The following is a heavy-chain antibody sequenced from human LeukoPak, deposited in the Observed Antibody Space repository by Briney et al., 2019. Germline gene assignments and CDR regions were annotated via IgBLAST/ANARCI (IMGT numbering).Heavy chain of an antibody. Sequence: PGGSLRLSCAASGFIFSTYSMNWVRQAPGKGLEWVSSISSSSSYIYYADSVKGRFTISRDNARNSLYLQMNSLRAEDTAVYFCARLYGDYVYWYFDLWGRGTLVTVSS. CDR3: ARLYGDYVYWYFDL. CDR1: GFIFSTYS. V-gene: IGHV3-21*01. CDR2: ISSSSSYI. D-gene: IGHD4-17*01. J-gene: IGHJ2*01.